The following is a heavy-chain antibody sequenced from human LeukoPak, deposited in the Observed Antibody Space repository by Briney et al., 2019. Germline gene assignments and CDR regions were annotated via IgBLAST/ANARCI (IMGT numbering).Heavy chain of an antibody. CDR1: GFTFDDYA. V-gene: IGHV3-9*01. CDR3: AKDGMESSSWSTGFDY. D-gene: IGHD6-6*01. Sequence: PGGSLRLSCAASGFTFDDYAMHWVWHAPEKGLEWVSGIRWYSGSIGYADSVKGRFTISRDNAKNTLYLQKNRLRAEDTAFYYCAKDGMESSSWSTGFDYWGQGTLVTVSS. CDR2: IRWYSGSI. J-gene: IGHJ4*02.